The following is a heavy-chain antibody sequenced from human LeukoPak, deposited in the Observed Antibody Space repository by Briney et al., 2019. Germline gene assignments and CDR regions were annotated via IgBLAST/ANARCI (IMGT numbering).Heavy chain of an antibody. J-gene: IGHJ4*02. V-gene: IGHV1-2*02. CDR1: GYTFSDYF. CDR3: ARYYSSNWQFDY. CDR2: IKPNSGGT. D-gene: IGHD6-13*01. Sequence: ASVKVSCKTSGYTFSDYFVHWVRQAPGQGLEWMGWIKPNSGGTAYAQKFQGRVTMTRDTPIRTAYMELSRLTYDDTAVYYCARYYSSNWQFDYWGQGTLVTVSS.